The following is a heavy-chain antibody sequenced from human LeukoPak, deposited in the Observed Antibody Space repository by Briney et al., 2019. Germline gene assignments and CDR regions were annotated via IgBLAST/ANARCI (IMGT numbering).Heavy chain of an antibody. D-gene: IGHD5-12*01. J-gene: IGHJ3*02. V-gene: IGHV3-11*01. CDR3: ARDRGYSGPFRAFDI. Sequence: GGSLRLSCAASGFTFSDYYMSWIRQAPGKGLEWVSYISSSGSTIYYADPVKGRFTISRDNAKNSLYLQMNSLRAEDTAVYYCARDRGYSGPFRAFDIWGQGTMVTVSS. CDR2: ISSSGSTI. CDR1: GFTFSDYY.